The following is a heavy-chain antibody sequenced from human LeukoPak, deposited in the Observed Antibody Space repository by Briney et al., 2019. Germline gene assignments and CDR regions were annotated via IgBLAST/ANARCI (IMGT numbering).Heavy chain of an antibody. D-gene: IGHD5-24*01. CDR2: IWYDGSNK. V-gene: IGHV3-33*01. CDR3: ARDFRAATLDY. Sequence: GGSLRLSCAASGFTFSSYGMHWVRQAAGKGLEWVAAIWYDGSNKYYADSVKGRFTISRDNSKNTLYLQMNSLRAEDTAVYYCARDFRAATLDYWGQGTLVTVFS. CDR1: GFTFSSYG. J-gene: IGHJ4*02.